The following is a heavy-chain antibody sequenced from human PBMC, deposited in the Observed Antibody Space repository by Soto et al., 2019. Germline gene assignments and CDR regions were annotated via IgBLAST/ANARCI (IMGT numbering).Heavy chain of an antibody. Sequence: GGSLRLSCAASGFTFSGYAMSWVRQAPGKGLEWVSAISGSGGSTYYADSVKGRFTISRDNSKNTLYLQMNSLRAEDTAVYYCAKVITDSYGSDNYYYGMDVWGQGTTVTVSS. CDR3: AKVITDSYGSDNYYYGMDV. V-gene: IGHV3-23*01. D-gene: IGHD5-18*01. J-gene: IGHJ6*02. CDR1: GFTFSGYA. CDR2: ISGSGGST.